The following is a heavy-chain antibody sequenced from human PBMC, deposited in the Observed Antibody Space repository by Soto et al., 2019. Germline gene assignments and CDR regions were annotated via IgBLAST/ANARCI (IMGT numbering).Heavy chain of an antibody. CDR1: GGSISSSNW. CDR2: IYHSGST. CDR3: ARDYMVRGVMRWVDP. J-gene: IGHJ5*02. V-gene: IGHV4-4*02. D-gene: IGHD3-10*01. Sequence: QVQLPESGPGLVKPSGTLSLTCAVSGGSISSSNWLSWVRQPPGKGLEWIGEIYHSGSTNSNPPLKSRVTISVDTCKNQSSLDFSSVTAADTAVYSCARDYMVRGVMRWVDPWGQGTLVTVSS.